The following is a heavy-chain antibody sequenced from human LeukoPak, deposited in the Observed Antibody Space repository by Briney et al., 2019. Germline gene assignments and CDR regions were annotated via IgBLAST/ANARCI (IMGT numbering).Heavy chain of an antibody. CDR2: IYSGGST. J-gene: IGHJ4*02. CDR3: ARASHIVVVTAAPDFDY. Sequence: GGSLRLSCAASGFTVSSNYMSWVRQAPGKGLEWVSVIYSGGSTYYADSVKGRFTISRDNSKNTLYLQMNSLRAEDTAVYYCARASHIVVVTAAPDFDYWGQGTLVTVSS. CDR1: GFTVSSNY. D-gene: IGHD2-21*02. V-gene: IGHV3-66*01.